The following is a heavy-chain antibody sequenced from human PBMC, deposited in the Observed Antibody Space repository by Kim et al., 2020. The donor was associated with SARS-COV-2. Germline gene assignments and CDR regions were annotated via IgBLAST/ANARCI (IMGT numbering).Heavy chain of an antibody. Sequence: SQTLSLTCAISGDSVSSNSAAWNWIRQSPSRGLEWLGRTYYRSKWYNDYAVSVKSRITINPDTSKNQFSLQLNSVTPEDTAVYYCAREDGAITMVRGVIIGLFDYWGQGTLVTVSS. CDR2: TYYRSKWYN. J-gene: IGHJ4*02. CDR3: AREDGAITMVRGVIIGLFDY. V-gene: IGHV6-1*01. CDR1: GDSVSSNSAA. D-gene: IGHD3-10*01.